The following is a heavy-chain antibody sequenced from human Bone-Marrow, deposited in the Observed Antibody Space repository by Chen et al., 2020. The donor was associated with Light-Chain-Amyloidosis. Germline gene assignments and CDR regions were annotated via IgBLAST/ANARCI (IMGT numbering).Heavy chain of an antibody. J-gene: IGHJ4*02. Sequence: EVQLEQSGPEVKKPGESLKISCKGPGYTFPNYWFGWVRQMPGKGLEWMGVIYPDDSDARYSPSFEGQVTISADKSITTAYLQWRSLKAADTAMYYCARRGDGYNFDYWGQGTLVTVSS. V-gene: IGHV5-51*01. CDR3: ARRGDGYNFDY. D-gene: IGHD2-21*01. CDR1: GYTFPNYW. CDR2: IYPDDSDA.